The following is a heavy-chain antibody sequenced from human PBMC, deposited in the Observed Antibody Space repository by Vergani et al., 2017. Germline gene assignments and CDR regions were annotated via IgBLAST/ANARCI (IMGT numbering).Heavy chain of an antibody. CDR2: IFYSGNT. CDR3: ARHASPDSPSSGCYGTHPFDP. J-gene: IGHJ5*02. CDR1: GDSFSTETFY. V-gene: IGHV4-39*01. Sequence: QLQESGPGLVQPSETLSLTCTISGDSFSTETFYWGWVRQAPGRGLEWVGSIFYSGNTYQNPSLKRRVNMYFDTSKNHFFLKLSSVTAAETAVYYCARHASPDSPSSGCYGTHPFDPWGQGTLVTVSS. D-gene: IGHD2-2*01.